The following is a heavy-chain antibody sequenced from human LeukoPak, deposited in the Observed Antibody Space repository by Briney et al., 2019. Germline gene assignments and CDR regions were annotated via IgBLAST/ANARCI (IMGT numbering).Heavy chain of an antibody. CDR2: IYGDGRP. J-gene: IGHJ4*02. V-gene: IGHV3-53*01. CDR1: GFTVSSNY. Sequence: GGSLRLSCAASGFTVSSNYMTWVRQAPGKGLDWVSLIYGDGRPTYADSVKGRFTISRDTSKNTLYLQMNSLAVEDTAVYYCARDRRGTASFDYWGQGTLVTVSS. CDR3: ARDRRGTASFDY. D-gene: IGHD1-7*01.